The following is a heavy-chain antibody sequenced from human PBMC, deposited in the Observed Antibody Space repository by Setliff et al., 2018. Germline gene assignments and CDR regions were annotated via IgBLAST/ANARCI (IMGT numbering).Heavy chain of an antibody. J-gene: IGHJ2*01. V-gene: IGHV4-34*01. CDR1: GESFSNNY. CDR3: VRGGSSVWAWYFDL. D-gene: IGHD3-10*01. CDR2: SNHSGNT. Sequence: NPSETLSINCRVYGESFSNNYWSWIRKPPGKGLEWIGESNHSGNTTNHPSRKSRLTMSVDTSKNQFSLKPTSVTAADTAVYYCVRGGSSVWAWYFDLWGRGTLVTVSS.